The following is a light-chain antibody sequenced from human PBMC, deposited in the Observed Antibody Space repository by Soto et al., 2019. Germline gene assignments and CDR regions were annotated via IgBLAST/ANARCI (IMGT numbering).Light chain of an antibody. CDR3: LQDYDYPRT. J-gene: IGKJ1*01. Sequence: AIQMTQSPSSLSAYVGDRVTITCRASQSISNDLGWYQQKPGQAPKLLILGATMLQIGVPARFSGSGSGTDFTLTISSLQAEDFATYYCLQDYDYPRTCGEGTKVEI. CDR2: GAT. V-gene: IGKV1-6*01. CDR1: QSISND.